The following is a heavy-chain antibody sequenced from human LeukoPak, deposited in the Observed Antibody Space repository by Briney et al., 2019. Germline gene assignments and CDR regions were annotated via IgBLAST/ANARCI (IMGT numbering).Heavy chain of an antibody. CDR3: AREGTQDYYDSSGLLGY. CDR2: INPNSGGT. D-gene: IGHD3-22*01. J-gene: IGHJ4*02. Sequence: ASVKVSCKASGYTFTGYYMHWVRQAPGQGLEWMGWINPNSGGTNHAQKFQGRVTMTRDTSISTAYMELSRLRSDDTAVYYCAREGTQDYYDSSGLLGYWGQGTLVTVSS. V-gene: IGHV1-2*02. CDR1: GYTFTGYY.